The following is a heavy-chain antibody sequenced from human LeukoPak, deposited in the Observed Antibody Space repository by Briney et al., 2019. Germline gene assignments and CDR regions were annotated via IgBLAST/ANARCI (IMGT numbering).Heavy chain of an antibody. J-gene: IGHJ4*02. Sequence: ASVKDSCKASGYTFTSYGISWVRQAPGQGLEWMGWISAYNGNTNYAQKLQGRVTMTTDTSTSTAYMELRSLRSDDTAVYYCARQWELLYYFDYWGQGTLVTVSS. CDR1: GYTFTSYG. CDR2: ISAYNGNT. V-gene: IGHV1-18*01. CDR3: ARQWELLYYFDY. D-gene: IGHD1-26*01.